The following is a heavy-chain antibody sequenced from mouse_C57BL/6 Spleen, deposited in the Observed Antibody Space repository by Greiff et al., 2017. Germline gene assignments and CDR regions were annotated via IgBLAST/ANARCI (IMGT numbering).Heavy chain of an antibody. CDR3: ARSGGIVRDYFDY. CDR2: IYPGDGDT. Sequence: QVQLQQSGPELVKPGASVKISCKASGYAFSSSWMNWVKQRPGKGLEWIGRIYPGDGDTNYNGKFKGKATLTADKSSSTAYMQLSSLTSEDSAVYFCARSGGIVRDYFDYWGQGTTLTVSS. D-gene: IGHD2-5*01. V-gene: IGHV1-82*01. CDR1: GYAFSSSW. J-gene: IGHJ2*01.